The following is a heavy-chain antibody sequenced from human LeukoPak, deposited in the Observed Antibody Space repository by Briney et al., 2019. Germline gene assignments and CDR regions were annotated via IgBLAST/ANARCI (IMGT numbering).Heavy chain of an antibody. CDR2: IRNDGSNK. V-gene: IGHV3-30*02. CDR1: GFTFSSYG. CDR3: ATDSYYYGSGSPEALDY. J-gene: IGHJ4*02. Sequence: GGSLRLSCAASGFTFSSYGMHWVRQAPGKGLEWVAFIRNDGSNKYYADSVKGRFTISRDNSKNTLYLQMNSLRAEDTAVYYCATDSYYYGSGSPEALDYWRQGTLVTVSS. D-gene: IGHD3-10*01.